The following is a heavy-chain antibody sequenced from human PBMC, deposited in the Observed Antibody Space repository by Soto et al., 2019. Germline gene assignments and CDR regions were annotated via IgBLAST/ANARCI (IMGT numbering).Heavy chain of an antibody. CDR2: IYYSGST. Sequence: SETLSLTCTVSGGSISSGDYYWSWIRQPPGKGLEWIGYIYYSGSTYYNPSLKSRVTISVDTSKNQFSLKLSSVTAADTAVYYCASHSMVRGLGYWGQGTLVTVSS. CDR3: ASHSMVRGLGY. D-gene: IGHD3-3*02. V-gene: IGHV4-30-4*01. CDR1: GGSISSGDYY. J-gene: IGHJ4*02.